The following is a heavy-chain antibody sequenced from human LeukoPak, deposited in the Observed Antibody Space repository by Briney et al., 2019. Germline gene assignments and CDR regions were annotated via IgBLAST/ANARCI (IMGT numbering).Heavy chain of an antibody. CDR1: GFTFSSYS. Sequence: GGSLRLSCAASGFTFSSYSMNWVRQAPGKGLEWVSSISSSSSYIYYADSVKGRFTISRDNAKNSLYLQMNSLRAEDTAVYYCAKAGGWTNYFDYWGQGTLVTVSS. D-gene: IGHD6-19*01. CDR2: ISSSSSYI. J-gene: IGHJ4*02. CDR3: AKAGGWTNYFDY. V-gene: IGHV3-21*04.